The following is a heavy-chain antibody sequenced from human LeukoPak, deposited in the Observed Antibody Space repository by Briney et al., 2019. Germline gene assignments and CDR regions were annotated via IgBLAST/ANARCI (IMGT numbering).Heavy chain of an antibody. Sequence: GGSLRLSCAASGFSFSSYSMNWVRQAPGKGLEWVSYISSSSSRSSSIYYADSVKGRFTISRDNAKNSLYLQMNSLRAEDTAVYYCARGTGRKLDYWGQGTLVTVSS. CDR2: ISSSSSRSSSI. D-gene: IGHD1-1*01. V-gene: IGHV3-48*01. J-gene: IGHJ4*02. CDR3: ARGTGRKLDY. CDR1: GFSFSSYS.